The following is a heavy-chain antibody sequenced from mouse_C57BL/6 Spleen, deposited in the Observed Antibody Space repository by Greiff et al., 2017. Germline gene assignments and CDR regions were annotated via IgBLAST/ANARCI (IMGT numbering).Heavy chain of an antibody. CDR2: LTPSTGGT. V-gene: IGHV1-42*01. CDR3: ASPPGDL. CDR1: GDSFAGHY. D-gene: IGHD3-3*01. J-gene: IGHJ2*01. Sequence: VQLQQSGPELVKPGASVKISCKASGDSFAGHYTNWVKQSSEKNFEWIGELTPSTGGTTYNQKLKAKATLTVDKSSCTAYMQLKSLTSEDSAVYYCASPPGDLWGQGTTLTVSS.